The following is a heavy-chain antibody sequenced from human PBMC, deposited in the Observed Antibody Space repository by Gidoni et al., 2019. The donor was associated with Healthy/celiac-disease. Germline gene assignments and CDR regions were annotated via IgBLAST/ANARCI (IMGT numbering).Heavy chain of an antibody. V-gene: IGHV3-30*18. Sequence: QVQLVESGGSVVQPGRSLRLSCAASGFTFISYGMHWVCQAPGKGLEWVAVISYDGSNKYYADSVKGRFTIARDNSKNTLYLQMNSLRAEDTAVYYCAKEGSRHYGDPRAFDYWGQGTLVTVSS. CDR3: AKEGSRHYGDPRAFDY. D-gene: IGHD4-17*01. CDR2: ISYDGSNK. CDR1: GFTFISYG. J-gene: IGHJ4*02.